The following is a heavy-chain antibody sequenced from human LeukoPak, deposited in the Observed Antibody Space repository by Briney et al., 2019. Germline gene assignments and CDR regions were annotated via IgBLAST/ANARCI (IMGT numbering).Heavy chain of an antibody. D-gene: IGHD2-21*01. CDR3: VKDPRDTYGTNWFVS. CDR1: GFSFGNYA. CDR2: ISGTGGAT. V-gene: IGHV3-23*01. J-gene: IGHJ5*01. Sequence: GGSLRLSCVASGFSFGNYAMSWVRQAPGKGLQWVSQISGTGGATWYAGFARDRFTISRDNSKKTLYLQMSGLRVEDTAMYYCVKDPRDTYGTNWFVSWGQGTLLNFSS.